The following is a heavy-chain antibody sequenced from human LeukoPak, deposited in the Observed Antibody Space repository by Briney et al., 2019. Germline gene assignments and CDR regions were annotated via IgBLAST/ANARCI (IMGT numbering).Heavy chain of an antibody. CDR3: AKGTVVVPAAILYFDY. J-gene: IGHJ4*02. D-gene: IGHD2-2*01. Sequence: PGGSLRLSCAASGFTVSSNYMSWVRQAPGKGLEWVSVIYSGGKTNYADSVRGRFTISRDNSKNTLYLQMNSLRAEDTAVYYCAKGTVVVPAAILYFDYWGQGTLVTVSS. V-gene: IGHV3-53*01. CDR1: GFTVSSNY. CDR2: IYSGGKT.